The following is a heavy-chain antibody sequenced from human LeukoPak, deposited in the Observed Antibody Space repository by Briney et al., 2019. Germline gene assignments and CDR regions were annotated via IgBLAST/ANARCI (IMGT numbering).Heavy chain of an antibody. CDR1: GYTFTSYY. CDR3: ARAPILRYCSGGSCRYYFDY. J-gene: IGHJ4*02. CDR2: INPSGGST. V-gene: IGHV1-46*01. D-gene: IGHD2-15*01. Sequence: ASVKVSCKASGYTFTSYYMHWVRQAPGQGLEWMGIINPSGGSTSYAQKFQGRVTMTRDTSTSTVYMELSSLRSEDTAVYYCARAPILRYCSGGSCRYYFDYWGQGTLVTVSS.